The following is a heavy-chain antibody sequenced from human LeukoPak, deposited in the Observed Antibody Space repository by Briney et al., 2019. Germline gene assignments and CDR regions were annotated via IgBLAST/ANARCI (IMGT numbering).Heavy chain of an antibody. Sequence: SVKVSCKASGDTFSRYGISWVRQAPGQGLEWMGEIIPTSGAANFAQKFQGRLSITVDESSTTAYMEVASLTSDDTAVYYCARLAVSGQRDYWGQGTLVTVSS. V-gene: IGHV1-69*01. CDR1: GDTFSRYG. J-gene: IGHJ4*02. D-gene: IGHD6-19*01. CDR2: IIPTSGAA. CDR3: ARLAVSGQRDY.